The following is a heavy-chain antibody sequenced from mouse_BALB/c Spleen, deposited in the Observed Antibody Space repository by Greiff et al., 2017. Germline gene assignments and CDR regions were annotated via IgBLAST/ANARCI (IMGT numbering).Heavy chain of an antibody. CDR3: AGYYYGSSYSYAMDY. CDR1: GYTFTSYV. V-gene: IGHV1-14*01. CDR2: INPYNDGT. Sequence: VQLQQSGPELVKPGASVKMSCKASGYTFTSYVMHWVKQKPGQGLEWIGYINPYNDGTKYNEKFKGKATLTSDKSSSTAYMELSSLTSEDSAVYYCAGYYYGSSYSYAMDYWGQGTSVTVSS. D-gene: IGHD1-1*01. J-gene: IGHJ4*01.